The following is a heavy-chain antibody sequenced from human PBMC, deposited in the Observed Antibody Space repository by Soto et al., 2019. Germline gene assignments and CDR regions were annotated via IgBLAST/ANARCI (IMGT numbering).Heavy chain of an antibody. CDR1: GLTFNTYV. D-gene: IGHD3-3*01. CDR2: ISHDGSKK. Sequence: QTGGSLRLSCAASGLTFNTYVMHWVRQAPGSGLEWVAVISHDGSKKYYADSVKGRFTISRDNSKNTVYLQMNSLRGDDTAVYYCASGSYYDFWCGLDHWGQGTLVTVSS. CDR3: ASGSYYDFWCGLDH. J-gene: IGHJ4*02. V-gene: IGHV3-30-3*01.